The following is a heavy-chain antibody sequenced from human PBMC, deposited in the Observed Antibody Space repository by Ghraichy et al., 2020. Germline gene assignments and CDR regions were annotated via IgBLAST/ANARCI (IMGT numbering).Heavy chain of an antibody. CDR1: GFTVSSNY. V-gene: IGHV3-53*01. CDR3: ARNCSGGSCYSPDAFDI. CDR2: IYSGGST. J-gene: IGHJ3*02. Sequence: GESLNISCAASGFTVSSNYMSWVRQAPGKGLEWVSVIYSGGSTYYADSVKGRFTISRDNSKNTLYLQMNSLRAEDTAVYYCARNCSGGSCYSPDAFDIWGQGTMVTVSS. D-gene: IGHD2-15*01.